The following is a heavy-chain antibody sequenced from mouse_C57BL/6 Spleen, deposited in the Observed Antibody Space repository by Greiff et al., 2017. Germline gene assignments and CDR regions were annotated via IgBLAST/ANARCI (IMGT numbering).Heavy chain of an antibody. Sequence: QVQLQQPGAELVRPGTSVKLSCKASGYTFTSYWMHWVKQRPGQGLEWIGVIDPSDSYTNYNQKFKGKATLTVDTSSSTAYMQLSSLTSEDSAVYYCARSRHGYDWYFDVWGTGTTVTVSS. V-gene: IGHV1-59*01. J-gene: IGHJ1*03. CDR3: ARSRHGYDWYFDV. CDR1: GYTFTSYW. CDR2: IDPSDSYT. D-gene: IGHD2-2*01.